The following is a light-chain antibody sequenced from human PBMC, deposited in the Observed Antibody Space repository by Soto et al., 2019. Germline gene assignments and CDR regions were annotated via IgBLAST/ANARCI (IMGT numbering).Light chain of an antibody. CDR3: QQYNNWPPT. CDR1: QSVSSN. V-gene: IGKV3-15*01. J-gene: IGKJ2*01. CDR2: CAS. Sequence: EIMMTQSPATLSLSPGERATLSCRTSQSVSSNLAWYQQKPGQAPRLLIYCASTRATGIPARFSGSGSGTEFTLTIRCLQSEDFAVYYCQQYNNWPPTFGQGTKLEIK.